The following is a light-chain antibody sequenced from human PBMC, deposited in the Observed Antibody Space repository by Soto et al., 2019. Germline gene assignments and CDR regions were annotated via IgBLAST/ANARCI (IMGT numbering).Light chain of an antibody. CDR3: HHYSSSPPWT. V-gene: IGKV3-20*01. Sequence: EIVLTQSPGTLSLSPGERDTLSCRASQSVSSNYLAWYQQKPGQAPRLLVYGASSRATGIPDRFSGSGSGTDFTLTISRLEPEDFAVYYCHHYSSSPPWTFGQGTKV. CDR1: QSVSSNY. CDR2: GAS. J-gene: IGKJ1*01.